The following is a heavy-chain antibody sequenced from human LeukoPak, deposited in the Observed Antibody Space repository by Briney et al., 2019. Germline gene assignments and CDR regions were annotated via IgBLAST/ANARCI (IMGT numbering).Heavy chain of an antibody. Sequence: GASVKVSCKASGYTFNKYGISWVRQAPGQGLEWMGWISGYNGNTNYAQKLQGRVTMTTDTSTSTAYMELRSLRSEDTAVYYCAREIGPIQLHLWGSAFDYWGQGTLVTVSS. CDR2: ISGYNGNT. J-gene: IGHJ4*02. V-gene: IGHV1-18*01. CDR3: AREIGPIQLHLWGSAFDY. CDR1: GYTFNKYG. D-gene: IGHD5-18*01.